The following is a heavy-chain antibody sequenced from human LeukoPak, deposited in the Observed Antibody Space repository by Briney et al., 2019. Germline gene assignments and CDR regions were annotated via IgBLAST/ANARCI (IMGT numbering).Heavy chain of an antibody. V-gene: IGHV1-2*02. J-gene: IGHJ4*02. Sequence: GASVTVSFKSSGFTFTVYNIHWVGQAPGQGLEWMGWINPNSGGTNYAQKFQGRVTMTRDTSISTAYMELSRLRSDDTAVYYCASYGPVYDLLPFDYWGQGTLVTVSS. CDR1: GFTFTVYN. D-gene: IGHD3-22*01. CDR2: INPNSGGT. CDR3: ASYGPVYDLLPFDY.